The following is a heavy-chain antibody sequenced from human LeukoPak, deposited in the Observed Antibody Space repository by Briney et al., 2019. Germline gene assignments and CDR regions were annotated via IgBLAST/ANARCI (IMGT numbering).Heavy chain of an antibody. CDR2: ISSSSAYI. J-gene: IGHJ3*02. CDR3: AKKMDDAFDI. CDR1: GFTFSSYS. D-gene: IGHD5-24*01. Sequence: KSGGSLRLSCAASGFTFSSYSMNWVRQAPGKGLEWVSFISSSSAYISYADSVKGRFTISRYNAKNSLYLQMNNLRAEDTSVYYCAKKMDDAFDIWGQGTMVTVSS. V-gene: IGHV3-21*01.